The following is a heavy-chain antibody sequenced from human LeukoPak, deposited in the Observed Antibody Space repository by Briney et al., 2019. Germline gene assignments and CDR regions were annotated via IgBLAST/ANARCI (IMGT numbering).Heavy chain of an antibody. CDR3: ARGGPEWPLDY. Sequence: GRSLRLSCAASGFSFNTYGMLWVRQAPGKGLECVVVIWYDGSNTYYADSVKGRFTISRDNSKNTLYLQMNSLRAEDTAVYYCARGGPEWPLDYWGQGTLVTVSS. J-gene: IGHJ4*02. CDR1: GFSFNTYG. CDR2: IWYDGSNT. D-gene: IGHD3-3*01. V-gene: IGHV3-33*01.